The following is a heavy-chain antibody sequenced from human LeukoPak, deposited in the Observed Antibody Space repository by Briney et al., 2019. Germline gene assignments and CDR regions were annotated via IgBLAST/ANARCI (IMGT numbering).Heavy chain of an antibody. Sequence: GASVSVSCKASGYTFTSYGISWVRQAPGQGLEWMGWISAYNGNTNYAQKLQGRVTMTTDTSTSTAYMELRSLRSDDTAVYYCARDSVPPLGIAVAGFPAFDIWGQGTMVTVSS. CDR3: ARDSVPPLGIAVAGFPAFDI. CDR2: ISAYNGNT. D-gene: IGHD6-19*01. V-gene: IGHV1-18*01. J-gene: IGHJ3*02. CDR1: GYTFTSYG.